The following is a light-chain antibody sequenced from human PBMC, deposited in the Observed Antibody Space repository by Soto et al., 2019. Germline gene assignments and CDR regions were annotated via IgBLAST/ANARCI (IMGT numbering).Light chain of an antibody. Sequence: EFVLTQSPGTLSLSPGERATLSCRASQSPSSSYFAWYQQKPGQAPRLLIYGVSSRATGIPDGFSGSGSGTDFTLTISRLEPEDFAVYFCQHYGTSPLTFGQGTKVEIK. CDR3: QHYGTSPLT. J-gene: IGKJ1*01. CDR1: QSPSSSY. CDR2: GVS. V-gene: IGKV3-20*01.